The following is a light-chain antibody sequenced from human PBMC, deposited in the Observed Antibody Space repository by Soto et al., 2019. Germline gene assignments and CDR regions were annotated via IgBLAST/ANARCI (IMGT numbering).Light chain of an antibody. J-gene: IGKJ1*01. V-gene: IGKV3-11*01. CDR3: HQRQSWPRT. Sequence: IVLTQSPATLSLSPGKRATLSCRVSQNISNYLIWYQQKPGQAPRLLVYDASNRATGIPTRFSGSGSGTDFTLTISDVQPEDFALYYCHQRQSWPRTFGQGTKVDIK. CDR1: QNISNY. CDR2: DAS.